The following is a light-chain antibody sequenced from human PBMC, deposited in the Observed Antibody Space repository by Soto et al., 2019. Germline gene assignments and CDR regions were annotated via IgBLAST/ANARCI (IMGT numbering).Light chain of an antibody. CDR3: QQYGSSPPVT. Sequence: EIVLTQSPGTLSLSPGERATLYCRASQSVSSSYLAWYQQKPGQAPRLLIYGASGRATGIPDRFSGSVSGTDFTLTISRLEPEDFAVYYCQQYGSSPPVTFGQGTRLEIK. CDR2: GAS. CDR1: QSVSSSY. J-gene: IGKJ5*01. V-gene: IGKV3-20*01.